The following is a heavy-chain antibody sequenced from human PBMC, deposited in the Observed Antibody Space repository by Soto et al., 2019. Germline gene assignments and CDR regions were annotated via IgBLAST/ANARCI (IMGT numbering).Heavy chain of an antibody. J-gene: IGHJ4*02. D-gene: IGHD3-10*01. Sequence: QVQLQQWGAGLLKPSETLSLTCAVYGGSFSGYYWSWIRQPPGKGLEWIGEINHSGSTNYNPSLKSRVTISVDTSKNQFSLKLSSVTAADTAVYYCARGPGYYGSGSYYNGYWGQGTLVTVSS. CDR3: ARGPGYYGSGSYYNGY. CDR1: GGSFSGYY. CDR2: INHSGST. V-gene: IGHV4-34*01.